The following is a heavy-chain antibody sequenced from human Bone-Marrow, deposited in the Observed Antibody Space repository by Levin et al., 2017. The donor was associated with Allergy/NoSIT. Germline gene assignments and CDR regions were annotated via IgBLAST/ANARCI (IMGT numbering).Heavy chain of an antibody. CDR3: ARGGTPIAYCSGGSGYNLDY. D-gene: IGHD2-15*01. V-gene: IGHV1-46*01. CDR1: GYTFTSHY. Sequence: GESLKISCKTSGYTFTSHYMQWVRQAPAQGLEWVGITNPNTGGTTYAQKFQGRVTITRDTSTSTVYMELSSLRSEDTAVYYCARGGTPIAYCSGGSGYNLDYWGQGTLVTVSA. J-gene: IGHJ4*02. CDR2: TNPNTGGT.